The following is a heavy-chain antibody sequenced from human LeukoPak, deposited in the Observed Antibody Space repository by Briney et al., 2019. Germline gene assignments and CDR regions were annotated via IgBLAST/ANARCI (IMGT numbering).Heavy chain of an antibody. J-gene: IGHJ3*02. CDR1: GGSISSYY. CDR3: ARERGASTDRAFDI. Sequence: SETLSLTCTVSGGSISSYYWSWIRQPAGKGLDWIGRIYTSESTNYSPSLKSRVTTSVDTSKNQFSLKLSSVTAADTAVYYCARERGASTDRAFDIWGQGTMVTVSS. D-gene: IGHD2-15*01. CDR2: IYTSEST. V-gene: IGHV4-4*07.